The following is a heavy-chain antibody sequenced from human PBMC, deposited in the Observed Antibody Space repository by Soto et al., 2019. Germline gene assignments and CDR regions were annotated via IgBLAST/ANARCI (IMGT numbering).Heavy chain of an antibody. D-gene: IGHD3-3*01. Sequence: QVQVVQSGDEVKETGASVRVSCKTSGYSFTAYGISWVRQAPGQGLEWMGWISCYNGKTKYAQKVQGRVTMTTDTYTSTAYMEVRSLRSDDPAIYYCAIDAPPPELRFLEWHNYDYNGMDVWGQGTTVTVSS. CDR3: AIDAPPPELRFLEWHNYDYNGMDV. V-gene: IGHV1-18*01. J-gene: IGHJ6*02. CDR1: GYSFTAYG. CDR2: ISCYNGKT.